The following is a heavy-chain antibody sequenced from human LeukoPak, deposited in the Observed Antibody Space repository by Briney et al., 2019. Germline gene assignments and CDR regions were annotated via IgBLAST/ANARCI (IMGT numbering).Heavy chain of an antibody. CDR2: INPSGGST. V-gene: IGHV1-46*01. J-gene: IGHJ4*02. Sequence: ASVKVPCKASGYTFTSYYMHWVRQAPGQGLEWMGIINPSGGSTSYAQKFQGRVTMTRDTSTSTVYMELSSLRSEDTAVYYCARDLLPEDFDYWGQGTLVTVSS. CDR1: GYTFTSYY. D-gene: IGHD1-14*01. CDR3: ARDLLPEDFDY.